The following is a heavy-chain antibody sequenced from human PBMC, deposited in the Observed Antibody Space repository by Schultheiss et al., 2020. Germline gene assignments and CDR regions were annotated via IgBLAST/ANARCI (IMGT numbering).Heavy chain of an antibody. CDR1: GGSISSGGYY. D-gene: IGHD6-13*01. V-gene: IGHV4-31*03. J-gene: IGHJ4*02. Sequence: SETLSLTCTVSGGSISSGGYYWSWIRQHPGKGLEWIGYIYYSGSTYYNPSLKSRVTISVDTSKNQFSLKLSSVTAADTAVYYCARKAHGSSCFDYWGKGTLVTVSS. CDR2: IYYSGST. CDR3: ARKAHGSSCFDY.